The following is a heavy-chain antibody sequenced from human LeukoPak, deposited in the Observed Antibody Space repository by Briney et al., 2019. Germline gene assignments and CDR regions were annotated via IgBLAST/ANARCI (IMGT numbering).Heavy chain of an antibody. J-gene: IGHJ4*02. V-gene: IGHV5-51*01. CDR2: VWPDDSDT. D-gene: IGHD4-11*01. CDR3: ARQVGKILTVTPRYFDN. CDR1: GYTFTDYW. Sequence: KVSCKASGYTFTDYWIGWVRQMPGKGLEWMGIVWPDDSDTRYSSSFQGQVTISADKSTTTAYLQWSSLKASDTAIYYCARQVGKILTVTPRYFDNWGQGTLVTVSS.